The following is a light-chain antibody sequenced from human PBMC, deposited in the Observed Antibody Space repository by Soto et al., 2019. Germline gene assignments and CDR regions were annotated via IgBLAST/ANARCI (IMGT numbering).Light chain of an antibody. CDR3: YSYTSSNSWV. CDR2: DVT. CDR1: TSDVGAYNY. V-gene: IGLV2-14*01. J-gene: IGLJ3*02. Sequence: QSALTQPASVSGSPGQSITISCTGTTSDVGAYNYVSWYQQHPDKAPKLMIYDVTKRPPGVSERFSGSKSGNTASLSISGIQAEDEADYYCYSYTSSNSWVFGGGTKLTVL.